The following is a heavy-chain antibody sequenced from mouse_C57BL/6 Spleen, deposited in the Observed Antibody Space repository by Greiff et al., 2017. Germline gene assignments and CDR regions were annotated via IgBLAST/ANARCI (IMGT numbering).Heavy chain of an antibody. D-gene: IGHD2-3*01. CDR2: ISYDGSN. CDR1: GYSITSGYY. CDR3: ASKGYYYAY. Sequence: EVKLEESGPGLVKPSQSLSLTCSVTGYSITSGYYWNWIRQFPGNKLEWMGYISYDGSNNYNPSLKNRISITRDTSKNQFFLKLNSVTTEDTATYYCASKGYYYAYWGQGTLVTVSA. J-gene: IGHJ3*01. V-gene: IGHV3-6*01.